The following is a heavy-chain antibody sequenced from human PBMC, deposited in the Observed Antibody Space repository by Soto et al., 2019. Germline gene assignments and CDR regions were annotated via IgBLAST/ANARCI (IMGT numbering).Heavy chain of an antibody. V-gene: IGHV4-4*02. CDR2: IFHSGST. CDR1: GGSISNSNW. J-gene: IGHJ4*02. Sequence: QVQLQESGPGVVKPSGTLSLTCGVFGGSISNSNWWTWVRQPPGKGLDWIGEIFHSGSTNYNSSLMGRVTISVDKANNQFSLKLSSVTAADTAVFYCAHRPIVGAAIWGQGTLVTVTS. CDR3: AHRPIVGAAI. D-gene: IGHD1-26*01.